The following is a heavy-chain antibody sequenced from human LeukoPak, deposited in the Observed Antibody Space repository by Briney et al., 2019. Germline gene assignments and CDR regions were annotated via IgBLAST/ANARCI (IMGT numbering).Heavy chain of an antibody. J-gene: IGHJ6*02. D-gene: IGHD4-23*01. CDR1: GYTFTSYG. CDR3: AREIYGGNERPYYGMDV. Sequence: ASVNVSCKTSGYTFTSYGIGWARQAPGQGLEWMGWISAYNGNTNYAQKLQGRVTMTTDTSTSTAYMELRSLRSDDTAVYYCAREIYGGNERPYYGMDVWGQGTTVTVSS. V-gene: IGHV1-18*01. CDR2: ISAYNGNT.